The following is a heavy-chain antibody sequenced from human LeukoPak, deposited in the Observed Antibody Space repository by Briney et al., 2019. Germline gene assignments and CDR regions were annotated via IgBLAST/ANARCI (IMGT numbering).Heavy chain of an antibody. CDR2: ISYDGSNK. V-gene: IGHV3-30*18. Sequence: PGRSLRLSCAASGVTFSSYGMHRVRQAPGKGLEWVAVISYDGSNKYYADSVKGRFTISRDNSKNTLYLQMNSLRAEDTAVYYCAKDTIAAAWDYGMDVWGQGTTVTVSS. CDR1: GVTFSSYG. J-gene: IGHJ6*02. CDR3: AKDTIAAAWDYGMDV. D-gene: IGHD6-13*01.